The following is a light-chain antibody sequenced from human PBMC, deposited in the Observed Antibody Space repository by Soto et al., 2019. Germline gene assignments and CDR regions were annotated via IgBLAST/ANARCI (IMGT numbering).Light chain of an antibody. CDR1: QIIGTN. J-gene: IGKJ2*01. CDR3: QQYNSFLYT. Sequence: ENVLTQSPATLSVSPGERATLSCRTSQIIGTNLAWYQQKPGQAPRLLIYGAFIRAPGFPVRFRGTGSGSEFTLTISSLQTDDFATYYCQQYNSFLYTFGQGTKLEIK. V-gene: IGKV3-15*01. CDR2: GAF.